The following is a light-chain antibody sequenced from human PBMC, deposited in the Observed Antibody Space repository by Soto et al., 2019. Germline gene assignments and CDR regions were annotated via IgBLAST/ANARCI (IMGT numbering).Light chain of an antibody. CDR1: QSISTW. Sequence: DIQMTQSPSTLSASVGDRVTITCRASQSISTWLAWYQQEPGKAPKLLIYKASSLESGVPPRFSGSGSGTESPLPISSLQPDDFATYYCQQYKSYSSFGQGTKLEI. J-gene: IGKJ2*01. CDR3: QQYKSYSS. CDR2: KAS. V-gene: IGKV1-5*03.